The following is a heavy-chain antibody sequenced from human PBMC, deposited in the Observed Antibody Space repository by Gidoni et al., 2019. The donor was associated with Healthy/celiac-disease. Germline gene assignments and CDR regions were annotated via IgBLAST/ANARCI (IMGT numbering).Heavy chain of an antibody. CDR1: GGSISSGGYS. CDR2: IYYSGST. CDR3: ARESANCSSTSCQPPYFDY. Sequence: QVQLQESGPGLVKPSQTLSLTCTVSGGSISSGGYSWSWIRQHPGKGLEWIGYIYYSGSTYYNPSIKSRVTISVDTSKNQFSLKLSSVTAADTAVYYCARESANCSSTSCQPPYFDYWGQGTLVTVSS. D-gene: IGHD2-2*01. J-gene: IGHJ4*02. V-gene: IGHV4-31*03.